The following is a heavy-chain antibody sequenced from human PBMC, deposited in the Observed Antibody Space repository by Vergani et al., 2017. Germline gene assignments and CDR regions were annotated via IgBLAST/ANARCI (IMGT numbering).Heavy chain of an antibody. CDR1: GFTFNHYA. D-gene: IGHD5-12*01. V-gene: IGHV3-23*01. CDR3: SKAKPRNSGYDYLYYYHAMDV. J-gene: IGHJ6*02. Sequence: EVQLLESGGDLVQPGGSLRLSCAASGFTFNHYAMNWVRQAPGKGLEWVAGISGSGGRTYYAGSVKGRFTISRDSSKNTLYLQMNSLSAGDTAVYYCSKAKPRNSGYDYLYYYHAMDVWGQGTTVTVSS. CDR2: ISGSGGRT.